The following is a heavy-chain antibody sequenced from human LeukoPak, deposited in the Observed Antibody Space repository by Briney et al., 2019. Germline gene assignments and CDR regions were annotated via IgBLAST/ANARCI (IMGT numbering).Heavy chain of an antibody. CDR3: ARVGGYSYGSIDY. J-gene: IGHJ4*02. D-gene: IGHD5-18*01. CDR2: INHSGST. V-gene: IGHV4-34*01. CDR1: GGSFSGYY. Sequence: SETLSLTCAVYGGSFSGYYWSWIRQPPGKGLEWIGEINHSGSTNYNPSLKSRVTISVDTSKNQFSLKLSSVTAADTAVYYCARVGGYSYGSIDYWGRGTLVTVSS.